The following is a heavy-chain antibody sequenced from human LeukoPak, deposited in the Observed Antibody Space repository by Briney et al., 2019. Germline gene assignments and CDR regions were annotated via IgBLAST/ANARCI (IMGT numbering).Heavy chain of an antibody. Sequence: GGSLRLSCVASGFTFSNTWMNWARQAPGKGLEWVASINHNGNVNYYVDSVKGRFTISRDNAKNSLYLQMSNLRAEDTAVYFCARGGGLDVWGQGATVTVSS. J-gene: IGHJ6*02. V-gene: IGHV3-7*03. CDR1: GFTFSNTW. CDR3: ARGGGLDV. CDR2: INHNGNVN. D-gene: IGHD3-16*01.